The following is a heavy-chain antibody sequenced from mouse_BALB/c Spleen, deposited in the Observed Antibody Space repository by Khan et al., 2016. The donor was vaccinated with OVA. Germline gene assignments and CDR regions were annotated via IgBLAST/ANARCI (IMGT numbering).Heavy chain of an antibody. V-gene: IGHV1S41*01. CDR3: ARENDYGRSCYAMDY. CDR2: IGPGSSNT. D-gene: IGHD1-1*01. J-gene: IGHJ4*01. CDR1: GYTFTSYW. Sequence: DLVKPGTSVKLYCKASGYTFTSYWINWIKQRPGQGLEWIGRIGPGSSNTYYNEMFKGKAALTVDKSSSTAYIQLSSLSSEDSAVYFGARENDYGRSCYAMDYWGQGTSVTVSS.